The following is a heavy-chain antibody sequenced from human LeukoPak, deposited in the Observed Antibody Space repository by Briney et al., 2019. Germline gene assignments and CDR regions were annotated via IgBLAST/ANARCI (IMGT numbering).Heavy chain of an antibody. CDR3: ARDTNWGFDY. Sequence: GILRLSCAASGFTFSSYGISWVRQAPRKGLEWVSAISGSGGSTHYSDSVKGRFTIPRDNSKNTLYLQMNSLRAEDTAVYYCARDTNWGFDYWGQGTLVTVSS. CDR2: ISGSGGST. J-gene: IGHJ4*02. D-gene: IGHD7-27*01. CDR1: GFTFSSYG. V-gene: IGHV3-23*01.